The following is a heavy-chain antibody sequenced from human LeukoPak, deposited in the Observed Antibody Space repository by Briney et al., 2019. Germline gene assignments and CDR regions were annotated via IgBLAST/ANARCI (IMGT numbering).Heavy chain of an antibody. Sequence: ASVKVSCKASGYTFTSYAMHWVRQAPGQRLEWMGWSNAGNGNTKYSQEFQGRVTMTRDTSTTTVYMELSSLTSEDTAVYYCARWTNTYLDYWGQGTLVTVSS. V-gene: IGHV1-3*02. CDR2: SNAGNGNT. CDR1: GYTFTSYA. CDR3: ARWTNTYLDY. D-gene: IGHD3/OR15-3a*01. J-gene: IGHJ4*02.